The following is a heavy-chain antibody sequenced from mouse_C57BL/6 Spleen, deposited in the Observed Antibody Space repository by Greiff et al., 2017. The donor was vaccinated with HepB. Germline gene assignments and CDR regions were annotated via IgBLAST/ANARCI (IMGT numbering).Heavy chain of an antibody. D-gene: IGHD1-1*01. V-gene: IGHV1-15*01. CDR2: IDPETGGT. CDR3: TRWDYYGSSLAY. J-gene: IGHJ3*01. CDR1: GYTFTNYE. Sequence: QVQLQQSGAELVRPGASVTLSCKASGYTFTNYEMHWVKQKPVHGLEWIGAIDPETGGTAYNQKFKGKAILTADKSSSTAYMELRSRTSENSAVYYCTRWDYYGSSLAYWGQGTLVTVSA.